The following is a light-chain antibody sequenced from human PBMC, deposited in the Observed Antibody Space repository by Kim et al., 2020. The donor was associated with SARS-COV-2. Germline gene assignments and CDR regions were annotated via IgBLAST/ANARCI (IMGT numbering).Light chain of an antibody. CDR2: GQN. V-gene: IGLV3-19*01. Sequence: ALGQTVRNTCQGDSLRIYYATWYQQKPGQAPILVMYGQNKRPSGIPDRFSGSTSGNTASLTITGAQAEDEADYYCNSRDSSGKRVVFGGGTQLTVL. CDR1: SLRIYY. J-gene: IGLJ2*01. CDR3: NSRDSSGKRVV.